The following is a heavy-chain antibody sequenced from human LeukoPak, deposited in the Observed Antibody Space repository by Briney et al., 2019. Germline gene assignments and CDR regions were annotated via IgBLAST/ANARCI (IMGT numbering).Heavy chain of an antibody. D-gene: IGHD3-10*01. V-gene: IGHV1-2*02. CDR3: ARETYYSSGNVYNRIDY. CDR1: GYTFTNYG. CDR2: INPNSGGT. Sequence: GASVKGSCKASGYTFTNYGISWVRQAPGQGLEWMGWINPNSGGTNYAQKFQGRVTMTRDTSISTAYMELSRLTSDDTAVYFCARETYYSSGNVYNRIDYWGQGTLVTVSS. J-gene: IGHJ4*02.